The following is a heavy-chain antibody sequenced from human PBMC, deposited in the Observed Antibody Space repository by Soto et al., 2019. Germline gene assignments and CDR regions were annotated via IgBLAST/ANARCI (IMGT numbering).Heavy chain of an antibody. CDR2: IWYDGSNK. CDR1: GFTFSSYG. Sequence: QVQLVESGGGVVQPGRSLRLPCAASGFTFSSYGMHWVRQAPGKGLEWVAVIWYDGSNKYYADSVKGRFTISRDNSKNTLYLQMNSLRAEDTAVYYCARVDYGGNHMYFDYWGQGTLVTVSS. J-gene: IGHJ4*02. V-gene: IGHV3-33*01. D-gene: IGHD4-17*01. CDR3: ARVDYGGNHMYFDY.